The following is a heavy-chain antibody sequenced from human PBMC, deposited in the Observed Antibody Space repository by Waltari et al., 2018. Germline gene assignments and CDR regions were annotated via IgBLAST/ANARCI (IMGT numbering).Heavy chain of an antibody. D-gene: IGHD1-26*01. CDR3: AKGVGASQFFDY. CDR1: GFPFKAYA. CDR2: ITAFGSGT. J-gene: IGHJ4*02. Sequence: LLESGGGLVQPGGFLGLPCVASGFPFKAYAMTWVRQAPGKGLEWVATITAFGSGTYYGDSVSGRCTISRDNSQNTLYQQVKSLSADDTAVYYCAKGVGASQFFDYWGRGTLVTVSS. V-gene: IGHV3-23*01.